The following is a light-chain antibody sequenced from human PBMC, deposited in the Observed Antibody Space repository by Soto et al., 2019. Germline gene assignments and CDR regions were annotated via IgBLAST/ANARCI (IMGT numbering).Light chain of an antibody. Sequence: EIVLTQSPGTLSLSPGERATLSCRASQSVSSTYLAWYQQKPGQAPRLLIYGASSGATGIPDRFSGSGSGTDFTLTISRLEPEYFAVYYCQLYGQSRRYTFGQGTKLEIK. V-gene: IGKV3-20*01. J-gene: IGKJ2*01. CDR2: GAS. CDR1: QSVSSTY. CDR3: QLYGQSRRYT.